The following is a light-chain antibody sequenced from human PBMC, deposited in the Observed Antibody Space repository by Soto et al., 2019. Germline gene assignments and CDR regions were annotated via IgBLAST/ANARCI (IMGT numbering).Light chain of an antibody. CDR3: QQYKSWPPIT. Sequence: EVVMTQSPATLSVSPGERATRSCRASQSVSSNLAWYRQKPGQAPRLLIYGASTRATGIPARFSGSGSGTEFTLTISSLQSEDFAVYYCQQYKSWPPITFGQGTRLEIK. V-gene: IGKV3-15*01. CDR1: QSVSSN. CDR2: GAS. J-gene: IGKJ5*01.